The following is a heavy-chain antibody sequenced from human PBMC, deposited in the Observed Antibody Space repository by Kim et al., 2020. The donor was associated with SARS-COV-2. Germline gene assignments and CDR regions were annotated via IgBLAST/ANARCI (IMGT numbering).Heavy chain of an antibody. CDR1: GFTFSSYA. V-gene: IGHV3-30*04. CDR3: ARVKQWLVQGYYFDY. D-gene: IGHD6-19*01. J-gene: IGHJ4*02. Sequence: GGSLRLSCAASGFTFSSYAMHWVRQAPGKGLEWVAVISYDGSNKYYADSVKGRFTISRDNSKNTLYLQMNSLRAEDTAVYYCARVKQWLVQGYYFDYWGQGTLVTVSS. CDR2: ISYDGSNK.